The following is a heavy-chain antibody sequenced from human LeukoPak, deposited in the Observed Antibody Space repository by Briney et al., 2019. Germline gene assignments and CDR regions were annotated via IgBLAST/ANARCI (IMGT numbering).Heavy chain of an antibody. CDR1: GFIFSSYS. V-gene: IGHV4-34*01. D-gene: IGHD3-10*01. J-gene: IGHJ5*02. Sequence: KTGGSLRLSCAASGFIFSSYSMSWVRQAPGKGLEWIGEINHSGSTNYNPSLKSRVTISVDTSKNQFSLKLSSVTAADTAVYYCARVKYGSGSYYNYRNNWFDPWGQGTPVTVSS. CDR2: INHSGST. CDR3: ARVKYGSGSYYNYRNNWFDP.